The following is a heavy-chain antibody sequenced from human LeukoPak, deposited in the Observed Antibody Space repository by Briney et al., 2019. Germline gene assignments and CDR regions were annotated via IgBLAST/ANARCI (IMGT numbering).Heavy chain of an antibody. V-gene: IGHV4-4*02. CDR3: ASRTGSSYGWALGY. J-gene: IGHJ4*02. D-gene: IGHD5-18*01. CDR2: SSHSGNT. Sequence: SETLSLTCDVSGGSISSGDWRSWVRQPPGRGLEWIGESSHSGNTNYNPSLKSRVTVSVDKSKNQFSLKLSSVTAADTAVYYCASRTGSSYGWALGYWGQGILVTVSS. CDR1: GGSISSGDW.